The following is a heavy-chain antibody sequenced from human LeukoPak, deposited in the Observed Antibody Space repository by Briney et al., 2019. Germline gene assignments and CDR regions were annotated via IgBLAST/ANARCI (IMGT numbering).Heavy chain of an antibody. V-gene: IGHV3-11*06. Sequence: GGSLRLSCAASGFTVSSNYMSWVRQAPGKGLEWVSYISSSSSYTNYADSVKGRFTISRDNAKNSLYLQMNSLRAEDTAVYYCARFRDYYYGMDVWGKGTTVTVSS. J-gene: IGHJ6*04. CDR1: GFTVSSNY. CDR2: ISSSSSYT. CDR3: ARFRDYYYGMDV.